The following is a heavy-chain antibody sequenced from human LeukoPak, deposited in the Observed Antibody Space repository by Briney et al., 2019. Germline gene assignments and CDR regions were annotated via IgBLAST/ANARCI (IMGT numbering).Heavy chain of an antibody. D-gene: IGHD6-19*01. CDR3: ARDSPVSGVDY. CDR2: IYSGGST. J-gene: IGHJ4*02. Sequence: GGSLRLSCAASGFTVTSNYMSWVRQAPGKGLEWGSVIYSGGSTNYADSVKGRFTISTDNSKNMLYLQMNSLRAEDTAVYYCARDSPVSGVDYWGQGTLVTVSS. V-gene: IGHV3-53*01. CDR1: GFTVTSNY.